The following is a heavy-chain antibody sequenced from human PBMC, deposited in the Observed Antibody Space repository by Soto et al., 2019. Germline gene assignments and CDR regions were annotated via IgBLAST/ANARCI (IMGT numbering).Heavy chain of an antibody. V-gene: IGHV1-2*04. CDR1: GYTFTGYY. J-gene: IGHJ6*02. CDR2: INPNSGGT. CDR3: ASSVNYYCGMDV. Sequence: ASVKVSCKASGYTFTGYYMHWVRQAPGQGLEWMGWINPNSGGTNYAQKFQGWVTMTRDTSISTAYMELSRLRSDDTAVYYCASSVNYYCGMDVWGQGTTVTVSS.